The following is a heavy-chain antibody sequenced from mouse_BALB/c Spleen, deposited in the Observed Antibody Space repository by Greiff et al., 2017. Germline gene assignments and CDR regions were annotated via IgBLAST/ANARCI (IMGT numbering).Heavy chain of an antibody. D-gene: IGHD2-3*01. J-gene: IGHJ3*01. V-gene: IGHV14-1*02. Sequence: VQLQQSGAELVRPGASVKLSCKASGFNIKDYYMHWVKQRPEQGLEWIGWIDPENGNTIYDPKFQGKASITADTSSNTADLQLSSLTSEDTAVYYCAGVDGYHARFAYWGQGTLVTVSA. CDR2: IDPENGNT. CDR1: GFNIKDYY. CDR3: AGVDGYHARFAY.